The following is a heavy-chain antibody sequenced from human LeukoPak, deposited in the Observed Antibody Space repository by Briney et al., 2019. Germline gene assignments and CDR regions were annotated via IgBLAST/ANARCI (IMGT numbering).Heavy chain of an antibody. D-gene: IGHD2-15*01. Sequence: SETLSLTCTVSGGSISSYYWSWIRQRPGKGLEWIGYIYYSGSTNYNPSLKSRVTISVDTSKNQFSLKLSSVTAADTAVYYCVRVPPYCSGGSSYIDYCGQGTLVTVSS. J-gene: IGHJ4*02. CDR2: IYYSGST. CDR3: VRVPPYCSGGSSYIDY. CDR1: GGSISSYY. V-gene: IGHV4-59*01.